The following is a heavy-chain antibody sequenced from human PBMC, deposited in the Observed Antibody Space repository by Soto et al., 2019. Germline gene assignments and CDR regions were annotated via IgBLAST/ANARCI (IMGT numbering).Heavy chain of an antibody. D-gene: IGHD2-15*01. Sequence: EVQLVESGGGLVKPGGSLRLSCAASGFTFSSYSMNWVRQAPGKGLEWVSSISSSSSYIYYGGSVKGRFTISRDNAKNSLYQEMNSLRAEDTAVCYCARDGDGIVFGYYIDFWGKGTMVTVSS. CDR3: ARDGDGIVFGYYIDF. CDR2: ISSSSSYI. V-gene: IGHV3-21*01. CDR1: GFTFSSYS. J-gene: IGHJ6*03.